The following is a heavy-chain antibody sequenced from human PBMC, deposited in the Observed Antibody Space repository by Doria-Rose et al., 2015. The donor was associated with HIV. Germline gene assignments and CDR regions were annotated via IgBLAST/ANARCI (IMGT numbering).Heavy chain of an antibody. CDR3: ARIKSSRWYHKYYFDF. CDR1: GVSLSSPGMG. CDR2: IFSYDER. V-gene: IGHV2-26*01. D-gene: IGHD6-13*01. J-gene: IGHJ4*02. Sequence: SGPVLVKPTETLTLTCTVSGVSLSSPGMGVSWIRQPPGKALKWLANIFSYDERSYKTSLKSRLTISRGTSKSQVVLTMTDRDPVDTATYYCARIKSSRWYHKYYFDFWGQGPLVIVSA.